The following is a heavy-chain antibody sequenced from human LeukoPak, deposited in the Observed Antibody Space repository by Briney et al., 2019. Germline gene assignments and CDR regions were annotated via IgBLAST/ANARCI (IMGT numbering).Heavy chain of an antibody. V-gene: IGHV4-59*08. J-gene: IGHJ4*02. CDR3: ARQLSEGIFVL. CDR1: GGSISSYY. CDR2: IYYSGST. D-gene: IGHD3/OR15-3a*01. Sequence: SETLSLTCTVSGGSISSYYWSWIRQPPGKVLEWIGYIYYSGSTNYHPSLKSRVTISVDTSKNQFSLKLSSVTAADTAVYYCARQLSEGIFVLWGQGTLVTVSS.